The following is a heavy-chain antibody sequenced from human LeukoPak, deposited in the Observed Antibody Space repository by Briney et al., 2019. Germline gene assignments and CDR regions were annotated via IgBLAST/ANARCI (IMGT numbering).Heavy chain of an antibody. J-gene: IGHJ4*02. CDR2: IYHSGST. CDR1: GYSISSGYF. V-gene: IGHV4-38-2*02. CDR3: ARSLLY. Sequence: PSETLSLTCTVSGYSISSGYFWGWIRQPPGKGLEYIGSIYHSGSTFYNPSLKSRVTISVDTSKNQFSLKLTSVTAADTAVYYCARSLLYWGQGTLVTVSS.